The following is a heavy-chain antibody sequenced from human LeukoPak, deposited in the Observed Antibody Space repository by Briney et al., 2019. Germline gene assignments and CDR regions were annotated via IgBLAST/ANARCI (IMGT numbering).Heavy chain of an antibody. J-gene: IGHJ4*02. CDR3: VKPYSGSYYREYYFDY. CDR1: GFTFSNYA. Sequence: GGSLTLSCSASGFTFSNYAMHWVRQAPGKGLEYVSAISSNGGSTYYADSVKGRFTISRDNSKNTVYLQMNSVRAEDTAVYYCVKPYSGSYYREYYFDYWGQGTLVTVSS. D-gene: IGHD1-26*01. CDR2: ISSNGGST. V-gene: IGHV3-64D*06.